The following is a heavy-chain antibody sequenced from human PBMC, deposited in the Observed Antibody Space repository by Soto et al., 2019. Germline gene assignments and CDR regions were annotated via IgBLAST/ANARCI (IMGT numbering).Heavy chain of an antibody. CDR1: GGTFSRYS. J-gene: IGHJ6*02. CDR3: AREDRDRETGLVPAAIDGMDV. Sequence: SVKVSWKASGGTFSRYSITWVRQAPGHGLEWIGRIIPIFGIASYAQKFQGRVTITADESTSTAYMELSSLRSDGTAVYYCAREDRDRETGLVPAAIDGMDVWGQGTTVTVSS. V-gene: IGHV1-69*13. D-gene: IGHD2-2*01. CDR2: IIPIFGIA.